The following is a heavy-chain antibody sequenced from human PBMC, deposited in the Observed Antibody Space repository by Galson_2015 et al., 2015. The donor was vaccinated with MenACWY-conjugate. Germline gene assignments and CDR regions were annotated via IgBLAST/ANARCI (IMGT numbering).Heavy chain of an antibody. J-gene: IGHJ6*03. CDR3: ARWESCSRTSCWAPGYYMVV. CDR1: GYTFTSYA. D-gene: IGHD2-2*01. CDR2: INGGNGNT. V-gene: IGHV1-3*01. Sequence: SVKVSCKASGYTFTSYAMHWVRQAPGQTLEWMGWINGGNGNTKYSQKFQGRVTITRDTSASTAYMELSSLRSEDTAVYYCARWESCSRTSCWAPGYYMVVSGTRTTVTASS.